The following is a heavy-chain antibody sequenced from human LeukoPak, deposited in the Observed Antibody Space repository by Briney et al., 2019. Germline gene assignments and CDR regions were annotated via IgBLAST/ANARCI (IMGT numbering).Heavy chain of an antibody. CDR1: GGSISSNTFY. CDR2: IYYTGST. J-gene: IGHJ1*01. CDR3: ARAPGGSYSHYLKYFQH. D-gene: IGHD1-26*01. V-gene: IGHV4-39*01. Sequence: SETLSLTCAVSGGSISSNTFYWGWIRQPPGKGLEWIGSIYYTGSTYYNPSLKSRVTISVDTSKNQFSLKLSSVIAADTAVYYCARAPGGSYSHYLKYFQHWGQGTLVTVSS.